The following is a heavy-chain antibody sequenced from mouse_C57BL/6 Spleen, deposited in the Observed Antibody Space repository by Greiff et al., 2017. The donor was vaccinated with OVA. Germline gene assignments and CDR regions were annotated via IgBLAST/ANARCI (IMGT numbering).Heavy chain of an antibody. J-gene: IGHJ4*01. D-gene: IGHD1-1*01. V-gene: IGHV1-63*01. CDR1: GYTFTNYW. Sequence: VQLQQSGAELVRPGTSVKMSCKASGYTFTNYWIGWAKPRPGHGLEWIGDIYPGGGYTNYNEKFKGKATLTADKSSSTAYMQFSSLTSEDSAIYYCARGGNYGSSPYYAMDYWGQGTSVTVSS. CDR2: IYPGGGYT. CDR3: ARGGNYGSSPYYAMDY.